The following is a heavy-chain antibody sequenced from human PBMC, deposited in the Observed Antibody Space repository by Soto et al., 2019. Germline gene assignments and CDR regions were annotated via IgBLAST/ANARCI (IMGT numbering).Heavy chain of an antibody. CDR2: MYNTGST. D-gene: IGHD2-21*02. CDR1: GGTISRYY. J-gene: IGHJ6*02. V-gene: IGHV4-59*01. Sequence: QVQLQESGPGLVKPSETLSLTCTVSGGTISRYYWSWIRQPPGKGLEWIGYMYNTGSTVYNPSFKSRGTIAVDTSKIQFFLKRNSVTAADTAVYYCARDLWGYCGTDCYPLDVWGQGTTVTVSS. CDR3: ARDLWGYCGTDCYPLDV.